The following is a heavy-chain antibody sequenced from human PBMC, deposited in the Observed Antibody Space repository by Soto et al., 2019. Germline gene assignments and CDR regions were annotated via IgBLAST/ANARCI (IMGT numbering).Heavy chain of an antibody. CDR3: AKTYYYDSSGQQAGGNFDY. J-gene: IGHJ4*02. V-gene: IGHV3-23*01. CDR2: ISGSGGST. Sequence: GGSLRLSCAASGFTFSSYAMSWVRQAPGKGLEWVSAISGSGGSTYYADSVKGRFTIPRDNSKNTLYLQMNSLRAEDTAVYYCAKTYYYDSSGQQAGGNFDYWGQGTLVTVSS. CDR1: GFTFSSYA. D-gene: IGHD3-22*01.